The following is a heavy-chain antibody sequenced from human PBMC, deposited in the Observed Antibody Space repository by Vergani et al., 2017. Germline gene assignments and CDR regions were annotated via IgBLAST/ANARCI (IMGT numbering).Heavy chain of an antibody. CDR2: IYTSGST. CDR3: ARADYGDYGQGYYYYGMDV. Sequence: QVQLQESGPGLVKPSQTLSLTCTVSGGSISSGSYYWSWIRQPAGKGLEWIGRIYTSGSTNYNPSLKSRVTISVDTSKNQFSLKLSSVTAADTAVYYCARADYGDYGQGYYYYGMDVWGQ. V-gene: IGHV4-61*02. D-gene: IGHD4-17*01. CDR1: GGSISSGSYY. J-gene: IGHJ6*02.